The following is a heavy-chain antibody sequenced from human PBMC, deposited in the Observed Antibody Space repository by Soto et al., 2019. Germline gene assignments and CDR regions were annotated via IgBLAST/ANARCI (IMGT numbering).Heavy chain of an antibody. Sequence: QVQLQESGPGLVKPSQTLSLTCTVSGGSLSSGDYYWSSIRQPPGTGLEWMGYSYYTGTPYYNPSLKIRLARSVDTSKNPFSLNLSSVTAADTPVSCCARGPFSSGWYGEVGLDAWCPGSLVTVSS. J-gene: IGHJ5*02. D-gene: IGHD6-19*01. CDR3: ARGPFSSGWYGEVGLDA. CDR2: SYYTGTP. CDR1: GGSLSSGDYY. V-gene: IGHV4-30-4*01.